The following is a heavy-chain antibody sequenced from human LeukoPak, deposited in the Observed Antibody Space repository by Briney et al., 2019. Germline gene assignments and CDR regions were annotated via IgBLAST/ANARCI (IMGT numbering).Heavy chain of an antibody. CDR1: GYTFTSYY. CDR2: MNPSGGST. J-gene: IGHJ4*02. Sequence: ASVKVSCKASGYTFTSYYMHWVRQAPGQGLEWMGMMNPSGGSTSYAQKFQGRVTMTRDTSTSTVYMELSSLRSEDTAVYYCATAPWDFWSGHIDYWGQGTLVTVSS. CDR3: ATAPWDFWSGHIDY. V-gene: IGHV1-46*01. D-gene: IGHD3-3*01.